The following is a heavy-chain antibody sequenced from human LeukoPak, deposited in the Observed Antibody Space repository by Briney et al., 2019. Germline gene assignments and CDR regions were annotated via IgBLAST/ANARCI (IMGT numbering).Heavy chain of an antibody. CDR1: GASISSSAYH. V-gene: IGHV4-39*07. D-gene: IGHD5-24*01. Sequence: SETLSLTCTVSGASISSSAYHWGWIRQPPGKGLERIGSINYSGGTHYNPSLKSRVTISADKSKNQSSLKLSSVTAADTAVYYCARDGEMATIENYFDYWGQGTLVTVSS. CDR2: INYSGGT. CDR3: ARDGEMATIENYFDY. J-gene: IGHJ4*02.